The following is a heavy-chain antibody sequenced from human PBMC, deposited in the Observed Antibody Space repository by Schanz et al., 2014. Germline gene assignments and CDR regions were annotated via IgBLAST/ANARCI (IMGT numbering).Heavy chain of an antibody. CDR3: AKGMGYCSGGTCYDYYYYGLDV. CDR1: GFTFTTHS. J-gene: IGHJ6*02. D-gene: IGHD2-15*01. CDR2: ISGSGGST. Sequence: EVQLVESGGGLVKPGGSLRLSCAASGFTFTTHSMTWVRQAPGKGLEWVSGISGSGGSTYYADSVKGRFTISRDNSENTLYLQMNSLSADDTAVFYCAKGMGYCSGGTCYDYYYYGLDVWGQGTTVAVSS. V-gene: IGHV3-23*04.